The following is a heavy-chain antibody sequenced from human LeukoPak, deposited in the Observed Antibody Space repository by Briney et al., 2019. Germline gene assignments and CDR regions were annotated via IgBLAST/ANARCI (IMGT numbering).Heavy chain of an antibody. CDR3: AEDTGFYYYDSSGYYHLASDY. D-gene: IGHD3-22*01. V-gene: IGHV3-23*01. Sequence: QPGGSLRLSCAASGFTFSSYSMNWVRQAPGKGLEWVSGISGSGVSTNYADSVKGRFTISRDNSKNTLYVQMSSLRAEDTAVYYCAEDTGFYYYDSSGYYHLASDYWGQGTLVTVSS. CDR2: ISGSGVST. CDR1: GFTFSSYS. J-gene: IGHJ4*02.